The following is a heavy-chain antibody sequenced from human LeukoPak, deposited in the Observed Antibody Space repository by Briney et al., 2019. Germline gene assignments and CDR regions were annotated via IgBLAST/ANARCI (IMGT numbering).Heavy chain of an antibody. CDR2: VHPKSGDT. J-gene: IGHJ5*02. CDR3: TRGPRDDP. Sequence: ASVKVSCKASGYPFSTYEINWVRQAPGQGLEWMGWVHPKSGDTAYAKKFQDRVTMTRDTSISTVYMELSSLRSEDTAMYFCTRGPRDDPWGQGTLVTVSS. CDR1: GYPFSTYE. V-gene: IGHV1-8*01.